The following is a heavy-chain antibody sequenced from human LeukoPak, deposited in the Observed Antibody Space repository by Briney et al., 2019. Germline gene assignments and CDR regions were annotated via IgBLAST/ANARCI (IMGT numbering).Heavy chain of an antibody. Sequence: SETLSLTCAVYGGSFGGYYWSWIRQPPGKGLEWIGEINHSGSTNYNPSLKSRVTISVDTSKNQFSLKLSSVTAADTAVYYCARGPRFYVWGSFGPAEYFQHWGQGTLVTVSS. CDR2: INHSGST. D-gene: IGHD3-16*01. CDR1: GGSFGGYY. J-gene: IGHJ1*01. CDR3: ARGPRFYVWGSFGPAEYFQH. V-gene: IGHV4-34*01.